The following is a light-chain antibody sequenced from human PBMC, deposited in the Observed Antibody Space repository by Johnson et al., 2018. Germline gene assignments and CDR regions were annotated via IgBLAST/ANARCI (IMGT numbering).Light chain of an antibody. CDR3: GTGDCRLWAGNV. CDR2: ENN. J-gene: IGLJ1*01. CDR1: SSNVGNNY. V-gene: IGLV1-51*02. Sequence: QSVLTQPPSVSAAPGQKVTISCYGSSSNVGNNYVSWYQQLPGTAPKLLIYENNKRPSGIPDRFSGSKSGTSATLGINGPQTGDEAAYYGGTGDCRLWAGNVFGTGHKVTLL.